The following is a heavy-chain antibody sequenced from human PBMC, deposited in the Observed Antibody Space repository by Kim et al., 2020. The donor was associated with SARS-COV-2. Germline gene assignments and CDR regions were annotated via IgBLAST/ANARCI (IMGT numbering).Heavy chain of an antibody. J-gene: IGHJ6*02. Sequence: SETLSLTCAVSGGSISSSNWWSWVRQPPGKGLEWIGVIYHSGSTNYNPSHESRVTISVDKNKNQFSLKLSSVTAADTAVYYCGVAAAEPYYYGMDVWGQGTTVTVSS. V-gene: IGHV4-4*02. D-gene: IGHD6-13*01. CDR1: GGSISSSNW. CDR2: IYHSGST. CDR3: GVAAAEPYYYGMDV.